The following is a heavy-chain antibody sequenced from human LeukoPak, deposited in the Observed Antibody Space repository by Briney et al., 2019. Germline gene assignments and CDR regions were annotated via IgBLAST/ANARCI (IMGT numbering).Heavy chain of an antibody. CDR2: MNPNSGNT. Sequence: ASVKVSCKASGYTFTSYDINWVRQAPGQGLEWMGWMNPNSGNTGYAQKFQGRVTITRNTSISTAYMGLSSLRAEDTAVYYCARGITGTDAFDIWGQGTMVTVSS. CDR1: GYTFTSYD. D-gene: IGHD1-14*01. V-gene: IGHV1-8*03. CDR3: ARGITGTDAFDI. J-gene: IGHJ3*02.